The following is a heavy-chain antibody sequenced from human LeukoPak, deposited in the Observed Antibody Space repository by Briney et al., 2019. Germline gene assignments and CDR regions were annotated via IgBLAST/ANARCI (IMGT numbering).Heavy chain of an antibody. CDR2: ITSSSKDI. Sequence: GGSLRLSCAASAFTFNSYWMSWVRQTPGKGLEWVSSITSSSKDIYYADSVRGRFTISRDNAKTSLYLQMNSLRAEDTAVYYCAFYDILTSYYSGGGHSWGQGTLVTVSS. V-gene: IGHV3-21*01. D-gene: IGHD3-9*01. CDR3: AFYDILTSYYSGGGHS. CDR1: AFTFNSYW. J-gene: IGHJ4*02.